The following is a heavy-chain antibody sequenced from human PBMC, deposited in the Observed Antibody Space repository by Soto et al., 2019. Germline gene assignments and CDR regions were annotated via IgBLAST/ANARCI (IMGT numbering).Heavy chain of an antibody. CDR3: ARHPFSNFDWFDP. J-gene: IGHJ5*02. D-gene: IGHD3-9*01. V-gene: IGHV4-59*01. CDR1: GDFINNYY. Sequence: PSETLSPTCTVSGDFINNYYWSWVRQPPGRGLEWVAYIHYSGNTNYNPSLESRVTISIDTSKNQFSLKLRSVTAADTAVYYCARHPFSNFDWFDPWGQGTLVTVSS. CDR2: IHYSGNT.